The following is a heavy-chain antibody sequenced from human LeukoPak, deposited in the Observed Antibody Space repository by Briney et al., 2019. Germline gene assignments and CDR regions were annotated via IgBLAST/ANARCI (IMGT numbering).Heavy chain of an antibody. CDR2: INPNSGVT. D-gene: IGHD4-17*01. CDR1: GYVFTGYY. J-gene: IGHJ4*02. Sequence: GASVKVSCKASGYVFTGYYMHWVRQAPGQRLEWMGWINPNSGVTNYAQKFQGRVTMTTDTSISTAYMGLNSLRSDDAAVYYCARLRYGDLDYWGQGTLVTVSS. V-gene: IGHV1-2*02. CDR3: ARLRYGDLDY.